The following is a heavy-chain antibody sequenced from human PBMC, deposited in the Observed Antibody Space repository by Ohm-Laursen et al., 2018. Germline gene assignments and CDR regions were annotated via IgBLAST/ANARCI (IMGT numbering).Heavy chain of an antibody. J-gene: IGHJ5*02. Sequence: SETLSLTCTVSGGSISSYYWSWIRQPPGKGLEWIGSINYSGRTNYNPSLKGRLSISTVTSKNELSLKLTSVTAADTAVYYCARVKSRQLSRFDPWGQGTLVTVSS. V-gene: IGHV4-59*08. CDR3: ARVKSRQLSRFDP. CDR2: INYSGRT. D-gene: IGHD5-18*01. CDR1: GGSISSYY.